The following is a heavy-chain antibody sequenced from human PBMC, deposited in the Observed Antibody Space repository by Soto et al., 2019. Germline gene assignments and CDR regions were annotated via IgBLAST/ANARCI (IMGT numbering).Heavy chain of an antibody. CDR1: GASITAYY. J-gene: IGHJ4*02. D-gene: IGHD1-26*01. CDR2: VHNSGRA. V-gene: IGHV4-59*08. CDR3: ARHENGGTYPLAY. Sequence: SETLSLTCAVSGASITAYYWGWVRQPPGKGLEYIGHVHNSGRADYNPSLRSRVTISVDTSRNQFSLHLNSVTAADTAVYFCARHENGGTYPLAYWGQGTLVTVS.